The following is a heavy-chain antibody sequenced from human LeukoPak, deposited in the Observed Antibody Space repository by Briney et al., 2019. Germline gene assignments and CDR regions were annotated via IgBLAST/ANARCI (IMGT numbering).Heavy chain of an antibody. CDR3: ARCTTGRTFGSLREIKKSREIDY. CDR1: GFIFSSYS. V-gene: IGHV3-48*01. Sequence: GGSLRLSCAASGFIFSSYSMNWVRQAPGKGLEWVSYISSSSSIIYYADSVKGRFTISRDNAKNSLYLQMNSLRAEDTAVYYCARCTTGRTFGSLREIKKSREIDYWGQGTLVTVSS. J-gene: IGHJ4*02. D-gene: IGHD1-1*01. CDR2: ISSSSSII.